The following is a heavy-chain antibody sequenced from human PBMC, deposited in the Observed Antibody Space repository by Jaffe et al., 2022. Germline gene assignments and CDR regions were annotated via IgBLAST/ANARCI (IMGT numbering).Heavy chain of an antibody. J-gene: IGHJ1*01. D-gene: IGHD2-8*02. CDR2: ISGSGGST. V-gene: IGHV3-23*01. CDR1: GFTFSSYA. CDR3: AKESGNIVLVVYATSYFQH. Sequence: EVQLLESGGGLVQPGGSLRLSCAASGFTFSSYAMSWVRQAPGKGLEWVSAISGSGGSTYYADSVKGRFTISRDNSKNTLYLQMNSLRAEDTAVYYCAKESGNIVLVVYATSYFQHWGQGTLVTVSS.